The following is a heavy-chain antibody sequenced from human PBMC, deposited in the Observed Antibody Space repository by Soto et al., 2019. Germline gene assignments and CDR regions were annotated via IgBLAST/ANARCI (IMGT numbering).Heavy chain of an antibody. D-gene: IGHD1-26*01. CDR3: AKEGSGRTFDFDY. CDR1: GFNFSNYA. V-gene: IGHV3-23*01. J-gene: IGHJ4*02. Sequence: EVQLLESGGGLVQPGGSLRLSCVATGFNFSNYAMSWVRQVPGKGLEWVSGLNDNGDDTYCASSVKGRFAISRDNSKNTLYLQMNSLSADDSAIYYCAKEGSGRTFDFDYWGPGILVTVSS. CDR2: LNDNGDDT.